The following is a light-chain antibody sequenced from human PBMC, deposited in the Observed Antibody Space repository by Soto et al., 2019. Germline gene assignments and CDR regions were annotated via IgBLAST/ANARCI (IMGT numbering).Light chain of an antibody. CDR3: CSYAGSSTLV. Sequence: QSALTQPASVSGSPGQSITISCTGTSSDVGSYNLVSWYQQHPGKAPKLMIYEGCKRPSGVSNRSSGSKSGNTASLTISGLQAEDEADYYCCSYAGSSTLVFGGGTKVTVL. J-gene: IGLJ2*01. CDR2: EGC. V-gene: IGLV2-23*01. CDR1: SSDVGSYNL.